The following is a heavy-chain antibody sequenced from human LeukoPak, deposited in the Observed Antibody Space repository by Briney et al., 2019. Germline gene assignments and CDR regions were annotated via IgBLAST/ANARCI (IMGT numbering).Heavy chain of an antibody. D-gene: IGHD3-10*01. J-gene: IGHJ6*03. Sequence: PGGSLRLSCEASGFTFNNYAMHWVRQAPGEGLEWVAVISRDGTLQYYADSVKGRFTISRDNSKNTLYLQMNSLRAEDTAVYYCARGGVNTMVRGVIRYYYMDVWGKGTTVTISS. CDR3: ARGGVNTMVRGVIRYYYMDV. CDR2: ISRDGTLQ. V-gene: IGHV3-30*14. CDR1: GFTFNNYA.